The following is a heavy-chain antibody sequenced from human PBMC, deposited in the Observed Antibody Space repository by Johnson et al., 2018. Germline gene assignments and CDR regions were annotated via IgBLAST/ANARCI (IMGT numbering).Heavy chain of an antibody. V-gene: IGHV3-11*04. J-gene: IGHJ3*01. Sequence: QVQLVEAGGGLVKPGGSLRLSCAASGFTFSDSYMSWVRQAPGKGLEGVSYISSSGKFFYYADSVRGRFIISRNNSNNSLYLQMNSLRAEDSALYYCARDLGLEWVTDASDLWGQGTMVTVS. CDR3: ARDLGLEWVTDASDL. CDR1: GFTFSDSY. D-gene: IGHD3/OR15-3a*01. CDR2: ISSSGKFF.